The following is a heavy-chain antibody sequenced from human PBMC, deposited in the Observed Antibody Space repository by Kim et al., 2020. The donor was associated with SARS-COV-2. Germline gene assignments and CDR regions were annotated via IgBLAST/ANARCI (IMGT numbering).Heavy chain of an antibody. V-gene: IGHV3-33*05. D-gene: IGHD6-19*01. CDR3: ARDWAVRYSSGWLYYYYGMDV. Sequence: SLRLSCAASGFTFSSHGMHWVRQAPGKGLEWVAVISYDGSNKNYADSVKGRFTISRDNSKNTLYLQMNSLRVEDTAVYYCARDWAVRYSSGWLYYYYGMDVWGQGTMVTVSS. J-gene: IGHJ6*02. CDR1: GFTFSSHG. CDR2: ISYDGSNK.